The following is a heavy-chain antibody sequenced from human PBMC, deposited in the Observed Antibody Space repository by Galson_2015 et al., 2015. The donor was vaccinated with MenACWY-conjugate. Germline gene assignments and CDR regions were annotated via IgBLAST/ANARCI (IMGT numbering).Heavy chain of an antibody. CDR3: AKDSGNSPTTWLDH. CDR2: ISNTGGST. D-gene: IGHD1-26*01. CDR1: GFSFDIYA. Sequence: SLRLSCAASGFSFDIYAMSWVRQAPGKGLVWVSGISNTGGSTSYVDSVKGRFTISRDNSANTLFLQMTSLRAEDTATYYCAKDSGNSPTTWLDHWGQGALVTVSS. V-gene: IGHV3-23*01. J-gene: IGHJ4*02.